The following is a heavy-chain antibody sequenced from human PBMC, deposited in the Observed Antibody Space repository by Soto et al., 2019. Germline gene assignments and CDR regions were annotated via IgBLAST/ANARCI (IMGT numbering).Heavy chain of an antibody. CDR2: ISAYNGNT. D-gene: IGHD3-16*02. Sequence: ASVKVSCKASGYTFTSYGISWVRQAPGQGLEWMGWISAYNGNTNYAQKLQGRVTMTTDTSTSTAYMELRSLRSDDTAVYYCARVLRPYDYIWGSYRPPDAFDIWGQGTMVTVSS. CDR1: GYTFTSYG. J-gene: IGHJ3*02. CDR3: ARVLRPYDYIWGSYRPPDAFDI. V-gene: IGHV1-18*01.